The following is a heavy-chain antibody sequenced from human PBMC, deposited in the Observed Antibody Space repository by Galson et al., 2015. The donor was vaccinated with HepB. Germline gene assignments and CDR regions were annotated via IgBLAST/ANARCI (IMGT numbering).Heavy chain of an antibody. CDR1: GFTFSSYS. V-gene: IGHV3-21*01. CDR3: ARDYPNSGYGL. J-gene: IGHJ4*02. Sequence: SLRLSCAASGFTFSSYSMNWVRQAPGKGLEWASSISSSSSYIYYADSVKGRFTISRDNAKNSLYLQMNSLRAEDTAVYYCARDYPNSGYGLWGQGTLVTVSS. CDR2: ISSSSSYI. D-gene: IGHD5-12*01.